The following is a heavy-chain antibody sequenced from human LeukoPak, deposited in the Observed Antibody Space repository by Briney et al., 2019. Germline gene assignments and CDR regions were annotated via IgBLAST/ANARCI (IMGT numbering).Heavy chain of an antibody. D-gene: IGHD6-19*01. V-gene: IGHV6-1*01. CDR3: ARDHGAVAGSYYYYYGMDV. Sequence: SQTLSLTCAISGDSVSSNSAAWNWIRQSPSRGLEWLGRTYYRSKWYNDYAVSVKSRITINPDTSKNQFSLQLNSVTPEDTAVYYCARDHGAVAGSYYYYYGMDVWGQGTTVTVSS. J-gene: IGHJ6*02. CDR2: TYYRSKWYN. CDR1: GDSVSSNSAA.